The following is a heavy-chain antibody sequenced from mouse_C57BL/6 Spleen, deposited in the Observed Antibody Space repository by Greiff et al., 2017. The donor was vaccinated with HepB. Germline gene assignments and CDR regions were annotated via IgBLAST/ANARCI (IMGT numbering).Heavy chain of an antibody. J-gene: IGHJ4*01. CDR1: GFTFSSYG. CDR3: ASLNWYYAMDY. D-gene: IGHD4-1*01. Sequence: EVKLVESGGDLVKPGGSLKLSCAASGFTFSSYGMSWVRQTPDKRLEWVATISSGGSYTYYPDSVKGRFTISRDNAKNTLYLQMSSLKSEDTAMYYCASLNWYYAMDYWGQGTSVTVSS. CDR2: ISSGGSYT. V-gene: IGHV5-6*01.